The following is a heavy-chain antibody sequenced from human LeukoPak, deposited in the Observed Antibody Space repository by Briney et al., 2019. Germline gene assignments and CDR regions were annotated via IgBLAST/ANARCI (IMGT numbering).Heavy chain of an antibody. CDR3: AREGAYSSSSDVDY. V-gene: IGHV3-7*01. D-gene: IGHD6-6*01. Sequence: PGGSLRLSCAASGFTFSNYWMSWGRQAPGKGLEWVANIKQDGSAKYYVDSVKGRFTISRDNVKNSPYLQMSSLRAEDTAVYYCAREGAYSSSSDVDYWGQGTLVTVSS. CDR1: GFTFSNYW. J-gene: IGHJ4*02. CDR2: IKQDGSAK.